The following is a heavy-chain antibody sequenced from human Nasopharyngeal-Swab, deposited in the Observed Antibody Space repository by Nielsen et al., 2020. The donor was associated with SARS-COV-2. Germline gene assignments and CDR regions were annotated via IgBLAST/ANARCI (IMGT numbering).Heavy chain of an antibody. V-gene: IGHV3-11*04. J-gene: IGHJ3*02. CDR2: ISSSGSTT. CDR1: GFAFSDYY. D-gene: IGHD3-22*01. CDR3: ARGEGYYDSSGYGWAFDI. Sequence: GESLKISCAASGFAFSDYYMSWIRQAPGKGLEWFSYISSSGSTTYYEDSVKGRFTISRDNAKNSLYLQMNSLRAEDTAVYYCARGEGYYDSSGYGWAFDIWGQGTLVTVSS.